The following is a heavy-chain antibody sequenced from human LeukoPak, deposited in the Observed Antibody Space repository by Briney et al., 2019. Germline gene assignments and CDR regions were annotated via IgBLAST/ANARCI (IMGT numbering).Heavy chain of an antibody. CDR2: INHSGST. D-gene: IGHD3-10*01. Sequence: GSLRLSCAASGFTFSSYAMSWVRQAPGKGLEWIGEINHSGSTNYNPSLKSRVTISVDTSKNQFSLKLSSVTAADTAAYYCASPYYYGSGSYLAAFDIWGQGTMVTVSS. CDR1: GFTFSSYA. V-gene: IGHV4-34*01. CDR3: ASPYYYGSGSYLAAFDI. J-gene: IGHJ3*02.